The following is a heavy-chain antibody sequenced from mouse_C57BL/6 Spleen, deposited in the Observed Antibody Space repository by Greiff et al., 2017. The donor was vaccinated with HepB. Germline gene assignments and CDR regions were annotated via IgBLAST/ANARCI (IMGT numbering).Heavy chain of an antibody. V-gene: IGHV1-55*01. Sequence: QVQLQQPGAELVKPGASVKMSCKASGYTFTSYWITWVKQRPGQGLEWIGDIYPGSGSTNYNEKFKSKATLTVDTSSSTAYMQLSSLTSEDSAVYYCARRGYGSSYDYFDYWCQGTTLTVSS. CDR3: ARRGYGSSYDYFDY. D-gene: IGHD1-1*01. CDR2: IYPGSGST. CDR1: GYTFTSYW. J-gene: IGHJ2*01.